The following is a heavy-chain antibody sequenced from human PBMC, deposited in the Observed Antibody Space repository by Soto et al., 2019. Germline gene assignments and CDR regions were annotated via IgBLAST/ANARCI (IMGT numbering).Heavy chain of an antibody. V-gene: IGHV1-18*01. CDR1: GYTFTSYG. CDR2: ISAYNGNT. J-gene: IGHJ3*02. D-gene: IGHD3-16*01. CDR3: ARDPVDYVWGSDAFDI. Sequence: QVQLVQSGAEVKKPGASVKVSCKASGYTFTSYGISWVRQAPGQGREWMGWISAYNGNTNYAQKLQGRVTMTTDTSTSTAYMELRSLRSDDTAVYYCARDPVDYVWGSDAFDIWGQGTMVTVSS.